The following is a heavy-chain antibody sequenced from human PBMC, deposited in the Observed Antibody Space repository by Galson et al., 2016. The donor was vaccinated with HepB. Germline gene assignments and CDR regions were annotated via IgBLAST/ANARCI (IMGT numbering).Heavy chain of an antibody. Sequence: SVKVSCKASGGTLSSYPISWVRQAPGQGLEWMGWISTHSGTTNHAQELQGRITMTTDTSTSTAYMELTNLKSDDTAVYYCVRDRDRSLDYWGQGTLVTVSS. V-gene: IGHV1-18*01. D-gene: IGHD5-24*01. CDR3: VRDRDRSLDY. CDR2: ISTHSGTT. J-gene: IGHJ4*02. CDR1: GGTLSSYP.